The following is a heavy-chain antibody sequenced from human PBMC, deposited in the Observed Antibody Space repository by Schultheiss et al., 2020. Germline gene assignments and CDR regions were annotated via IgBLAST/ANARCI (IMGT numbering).Heavy chain of an antibody. J-gene: IGHJ6*02. CDR2: MNPNSGNT. D-gene: IGHD3-10*01. CDR3: ARGYGSGSYYLAFGMDV. V-gene: IGHV1-8*02. CDR1: GYTFTGYY. Sequence: ASVKVSCKASGYTFTGYYMHWVRQAPGQGLEWMGWMNPNSGNTGYAQKFQGRVTMTRNTSISTAYMELSSLRSEDTAVYYCARGYGSGSYYLAFGMDVWGQGTTVTVSS.